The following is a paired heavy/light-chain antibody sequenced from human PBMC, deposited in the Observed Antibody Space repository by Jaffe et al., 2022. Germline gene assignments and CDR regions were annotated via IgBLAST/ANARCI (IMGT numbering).Light chain of an antibody. CDR2: GAS. V-gene: IGKV3-15*01. CDR3: QQYNNWPTWT. Sequence: EIVMTQSPATLSVSPGERATLSCRASQSVSSNLAWYQQKPGQAPRLLIYGASTRATGIPARFSGSGSGTEFTLTISSLQSEDFAVYYCQQYNNWPTWTFGQGTKVEIK. CDR1: QSVSSN. J-gene: IGKJ1*01.
Heavy chain of an antibody. CDR3: ARDLHAKGGQIVVVTAIPDY. CDR2: INPSGGST. D-gene: IGHD2-21*02. V-gene: IGHV1-46*01. CDR1: GYTFTSYY. J-gene: IGHJ4*02. Sequence: QVQLVQSGAEVKKPGASVKVSCKASGYTFTSYYMHWVRQAPGQGLEWMGIINPSGGSTSYAQKFQGRVTMTRDTSTSTVYMELSSLRSEDTAVYYCARDLHAKGGQIVVVTAIPDYWGQGTLVTVSS.